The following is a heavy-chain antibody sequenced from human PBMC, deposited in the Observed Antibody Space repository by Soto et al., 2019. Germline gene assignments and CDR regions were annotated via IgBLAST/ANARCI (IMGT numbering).Heavy chain of an antibody. J-gene: IGHJ6*02. D-gene: IGHD2-2*01. V-gene: IGHV3-48*01. CDR2: ISSSSSTI. CDR1: GFTFSSYS. CDR3: ARGVVVVPAAMPYYYYGMDV. Sequence: EVQLVESGGGLVQPGGSLRLSCAASGFTFSSYSMNWVRQAPGKGLEWVSYISSSSSTIYYADSVKGRFTISRDNAKNSRYLQMNSLRAEDTAVYYCARGVVVVPAAMPYYYYGMDVWGQGTTVTVSS.